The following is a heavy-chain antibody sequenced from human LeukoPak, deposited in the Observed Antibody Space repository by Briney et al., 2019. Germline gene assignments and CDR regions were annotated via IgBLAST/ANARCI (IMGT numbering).Heavy chain of an antibody. CDR2: IYHSGST. CDR3: ARGYCSGGSCYYSSYNWFDP. V-gene: IGHV4-30-2*01. Sequence: SQTLSLTRAVSGGSISSGGYSWSWIRQPPGKGLEWIGYIYHSGSTYYNPSLKSRVTISVDRSKNQFSLKLSSVTAADTAVYYCARGYCSGGSCYYSSYNWFDPWGQGTLVTVSS. CDR1: GGSISSGGYS. D-gene: IGHD2-15*01. J-gene: IGHJ5*02.